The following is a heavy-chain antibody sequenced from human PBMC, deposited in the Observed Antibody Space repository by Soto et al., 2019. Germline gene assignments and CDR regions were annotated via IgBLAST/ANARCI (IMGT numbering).Heavy chain of an antibody. Sequence: QVQLVQSGAEVKKPGSSVKVSCRASGGTSSKYAINWVRQAHGQGLEWMGGIIPIFGTSNYAQNFQGRVTFTADKSTSTAYMELSSLRSEDTAMYYCARDITGTIVPYFDYWGQGTLVTVSS. CDR2: IIPIFGTS. J-gene: IGHJ4*02. CDR3: ARDITGTIVPYFDY. V-gene: IGHV1-69*06. D-gene: IGHD1-7*01. CDR1: GGTSSKYA.